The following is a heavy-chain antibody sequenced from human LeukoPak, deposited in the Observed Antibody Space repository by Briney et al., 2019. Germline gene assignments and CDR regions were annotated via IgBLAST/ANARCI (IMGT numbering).Heavy chain of an antibody. CDR1: GYSFTNYW. V-gene: IGHV5-51*01. CDR3: ARHGSGYYLVY. Sequence: GESLKISCTGTGYSFTNYWIGWVRQMPGKGLEWMGIIYPGDSDTRYSPSFQGQVTMSAEKSISTAYLQWSSLKTSDTAMYYCARHGSGYYLVYWGQGTLVTVSS. D-gene: IGHD3-22*01. J-gene: IGHJ4*02. CDR2: IYPGDSDT.